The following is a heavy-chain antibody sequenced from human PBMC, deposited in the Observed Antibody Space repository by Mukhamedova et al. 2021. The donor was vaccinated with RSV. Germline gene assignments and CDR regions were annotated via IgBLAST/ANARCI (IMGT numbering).Heavy chain of an antibody. J-gene: IGHJ6*01. D-gene: IGHD2-15*01. Sequence: GFTFSSYAMHWVRQAPGKGLEWVAVISYDGSNKYYADSVKGRFTISRDNSKNTLYLQMNSLRAEDTAVYYCASASGYCSGGSCYY. CDR3: ASASGYCSGGSCYY. CDR1: GFTFSSYA. V-gene: IGHV3-30*04. CDR2: ISYDGSNK.